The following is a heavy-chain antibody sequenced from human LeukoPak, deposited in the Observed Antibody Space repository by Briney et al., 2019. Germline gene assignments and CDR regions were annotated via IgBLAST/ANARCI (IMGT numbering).Heavy chain of an antibody. J-gene: IGHJ1*01. CDR1: GFTFNTYS. D-gene: IGHD5-24*01. CDR2: VNWEGDTT. CDR3: AKEMGTIYFDH. Sequence: GGSLRLSCEASGFTFNTYSLSWVRQVPGKGLEWVSLVNWEGDTTYYADSVKGRFTISRDNSKNFLYLQMNSLRVEDTAMYFCAKEMGTIYFDHWGQGTQVTVSS. V-gene: IGHV3-43*01.